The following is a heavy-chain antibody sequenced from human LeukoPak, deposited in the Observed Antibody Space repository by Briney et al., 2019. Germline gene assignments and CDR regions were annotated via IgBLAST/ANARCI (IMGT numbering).Heavy chain of an antibody. CDR3: ARLDPRGGDDF. Sequence: PSETLSLTCTVSGDYIRNSRFSWGWIRQPPGKGLEWIGNIYYTGTTYSNPSLKSRVTISVDTSKNQFSLNLNSVTAADTAVYYCARLDPRGGDDFWGHGTLVTVSS. J-gene: IGHJ4*01. CDR2: IYYTGTT. V-gene: IGHV4-39*01. D-gene: IGHD2-2*03. CDR1: GDYIRNSRFS.